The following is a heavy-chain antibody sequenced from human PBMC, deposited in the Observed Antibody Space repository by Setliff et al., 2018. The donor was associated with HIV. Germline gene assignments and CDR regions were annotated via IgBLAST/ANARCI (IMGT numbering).Heavy chain of an antibody. CDR3: ARPTTGVGGGAAFDI. D-gene: IGHD2-8*01. Sequence: SETLSLTCTVSGGSVSSRGCYWGWIRQPPGKGPEWIANILYGGNTYYNPSLKSRVTISVDTSKNHFSLKLNSVTAAYTAVYFCARPTTGVGGGAAFDIWGQGTMVTVSS. J-gene: IGHJ3*02. CDR1: GGSVSSRGCY. V-gene: IGHV4-39*02. CDR2: ILYGGNT.